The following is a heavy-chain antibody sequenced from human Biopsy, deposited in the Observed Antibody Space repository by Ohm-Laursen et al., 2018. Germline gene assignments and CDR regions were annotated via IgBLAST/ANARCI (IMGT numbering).Heavy chain of an antibody. CDR1: GCSFTNYW. Sequence: ESLKISCKGSGCSFTNYWIGWVRQMPGKGLEWMGLIYPGDSDTRYRPSFQGQVTILVEKSINTAYVKWNSLKDSDTAMYYCAKHGGLGDFWSGYPLAAFDIWGQGTMVTVSS. D-gene: IGHD3-3*01. J-gene: IGHJ3*02. CDR2: IYPGDSDT. CDR3: AKHGGLGDFWSGYPLAAFDI. V-gene: IGHV5-51*01.